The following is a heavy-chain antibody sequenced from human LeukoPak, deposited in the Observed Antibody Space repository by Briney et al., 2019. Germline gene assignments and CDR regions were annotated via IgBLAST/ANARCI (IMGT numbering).Heavy chain of an antibody. CDR2: IYWNSGRT. CDR3: ARVGIAASDY. V-gene: IGHV3-9*02. CDR1: GFTSADYA. Sequence: PGGSLRLSCAASGFTSADYAMHWVRQTPGKGLEWVSGIYWNSGRTGYADSVKGRFTISRDNAKNSLYLQMNSLRAEDTAVYYCARVGIAASDYWGQGTLVTVSS. D-gene: IGHD6-13*01. J-gene: IGHJ4*02.